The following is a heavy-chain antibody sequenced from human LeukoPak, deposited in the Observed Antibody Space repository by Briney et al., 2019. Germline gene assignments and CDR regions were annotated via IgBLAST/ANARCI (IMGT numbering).Heavy chain of an antibody. V-gene: IGHV1-69*13. CDR3: ARDLGYSSGPEYFQR. D-gene: IGHD6-19*01. J-gene: IGHJ1*01. Sequence: GASVKVSCKASGGTFSSYAISWVRQAPGQGLEWMGGIIPIFGTANYAQKFQGRVTITADESTSTAYMELSSLRSEDTAVYYCARDLGYSSGPEYFQRWGQGTLVTVSS. CDR1: GGTFSSYA. CDR2: IIPIFGTA.